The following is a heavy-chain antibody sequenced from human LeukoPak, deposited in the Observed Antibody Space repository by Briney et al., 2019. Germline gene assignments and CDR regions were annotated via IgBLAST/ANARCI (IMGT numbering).Heavy chain of an antibody. Sequence: SETLSLTCTVSGGSISSYYWSWIRQPPGKGLEWIGYIFYSGSINYNTSLKSRVTISVDTSKNQFSLKLSSVTAADTAVYFCARHQGHDFYDSSGDYSFDYWGQGTLVTVS. CDR1: GGSISSYY. D-gene: IGHD3-22*01. V-gene: IGHV4-59*08. CDR2: IFYSGSI. CDR3: ARHQGHDFYDSSGDYSFDY. J-gene: IGHJ4*02.